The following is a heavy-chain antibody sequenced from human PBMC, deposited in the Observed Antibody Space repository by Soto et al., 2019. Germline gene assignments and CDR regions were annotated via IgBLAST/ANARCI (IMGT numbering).Heavy chain of an antibody. J-gene: IGHJ4*02. CDR2: IYYSGST. Sequence: QVQLQESGPGLVKPSETLSLTCTVSGGSISSYYWSWIRQPPGKGLESIGYIYYSGSTNYNPSLKSRVTISVDTSKNQFSLKLSSVTAADTAVYYCARHGPIAAAGTVFDYWGQGTLVTVSS. D-gene: IGHD6-13*01. CDR3: ARHGPIAAAGTVFDY. CDR1: GGSISSYY. V-gene: IGHV4-59*08.